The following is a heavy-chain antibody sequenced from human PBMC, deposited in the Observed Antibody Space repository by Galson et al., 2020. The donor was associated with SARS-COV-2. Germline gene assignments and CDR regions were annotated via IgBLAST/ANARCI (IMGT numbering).Heavy chain of an antibody. Sequence: SETLSLTCAVSGTSISGGSYSWNWIRQPPGKGLEWIGYISHSGGTYYNPSLKSRVTISGDRSKNQFSLRLSSVTAADAAVYFCARLHYGEYAPGAFDIWGPGTMVTVAS. CDR2: ISHSGGT. CDR1: GTSISGGSYS. V-gene: IGHV4-30-2*01. J-gene: IGHJ3*02. CDR3: ARLHYGEYAPGAFDI. D-gene: IGHD4-17*01.